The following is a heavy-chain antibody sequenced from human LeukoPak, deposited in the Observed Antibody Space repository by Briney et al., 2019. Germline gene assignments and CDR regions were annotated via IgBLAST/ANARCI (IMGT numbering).Heavy chain of an antibody. CDR3: AREILRFDI. Sequence: ASVKVSCKASGYIFNRQGMNWVRQAPGQGLEWMGWVNTDSGKATYAQGFTGRFVFSLDSSVSTVYLQISDLMPEDTAKYYCAREILRFDIWGQGTTVTVSS. CDR1: GYIFNRQG. V-gene: IGHV7-4-1*02. CDR2: VNTDSGKA. J-gene: IGHJ3*02.